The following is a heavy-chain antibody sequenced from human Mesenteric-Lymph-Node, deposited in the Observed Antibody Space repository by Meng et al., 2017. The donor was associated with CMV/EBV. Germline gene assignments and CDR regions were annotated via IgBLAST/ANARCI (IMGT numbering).Heavy chain of an antibody. V-gene: IGHV3-74*01. CDR1: RSSIGSKW. D-gene: IGHD2-15*01. J-gene: IGHJ3*02. CDR3: TSSMQFDMDAFDM. CDR2: IDDDGGTT. Sequence: GESLMISCAASRSSIGSKWMHWVRQAPGKGLVWVGRIDDDGGTTTYADSLRGRFTISRNNANNTLFLEMNSLRVGATAVYYCTSSMQFDMDAFDMWGQGTMVTVSS.